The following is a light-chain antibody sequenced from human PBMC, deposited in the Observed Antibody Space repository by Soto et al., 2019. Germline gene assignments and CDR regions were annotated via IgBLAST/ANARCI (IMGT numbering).Light chain of an antibody. V-gene: IGLV2-23*01. Sequence: QPALTQPASVSGSPGQSITISCPGTRSDVGSYNLVSWYQQHPGKAPKLMIYEGSKRPSGVSNRFSGSKSGNTASLTISGLQAEDEADYYCCSYAGSSTPYVFGTGTKVTVL. J-gene: IGLJ1*01. CDR3: CSYAGSSTPYV. CDR2: EGS. CDR1: RSDVGSYNL.